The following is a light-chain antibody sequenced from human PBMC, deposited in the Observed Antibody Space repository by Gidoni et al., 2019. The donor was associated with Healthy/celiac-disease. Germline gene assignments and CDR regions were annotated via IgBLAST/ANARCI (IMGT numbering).Light chain of an antibody. CDR3: QQYNNWPLT. Sequence: EVVMTQSPATLSVAPGERATLSCRASQSGSSNLAWYQQKPGQAPRLLIYGASTRATGIPARFSGSGSGTEFTLTISSLQSEDFAVYYCQQYNNWPLTFXXXTKVEIK. CDR2: GAS. CDR1: QSGSSN. J-gene: IGKJ4*01. V-gene: IGKV3-15*01.